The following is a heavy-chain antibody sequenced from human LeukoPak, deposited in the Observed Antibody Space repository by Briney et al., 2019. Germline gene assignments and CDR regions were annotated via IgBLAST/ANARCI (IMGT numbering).Heavy chain of an antibody. CDR3: ASVALATTYFGY. D-gene: IGHD5-24*01. V-gene: IGHV4-39*07. CDR1: GGSISSSSYY. J-gene: IGHJ4*02. CDR2: INHGGSTT. Sequence: SETLPLTCTVSGGSISSSSYYWGWIRQPPGKGLEWIGEINHGGSTTNYNPSLKTRVSISVDTSKNQLSLKLSFVTAADTAVYYCASVALATTYFGYWGQGTLVTVSS.